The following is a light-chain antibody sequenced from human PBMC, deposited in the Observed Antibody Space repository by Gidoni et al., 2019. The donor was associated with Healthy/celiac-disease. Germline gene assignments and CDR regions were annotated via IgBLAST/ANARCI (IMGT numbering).Light chain of an antibody. J-gene: IGLJ2*01. CDR1: KLGDKY. CDR3: QAWDSRMV. V-gene: IGLV3-1*01. Sequence: SYELTQPPSVSVSPGQTASIPCSGDKLGDKYACWYQQKPGQSPVLVIYQDSKRPSGIPERFSGSNSGNTATLTISGTQAMDEADYYCQAWDSRMVFGGGTKLTVL. CDR2: QDS.